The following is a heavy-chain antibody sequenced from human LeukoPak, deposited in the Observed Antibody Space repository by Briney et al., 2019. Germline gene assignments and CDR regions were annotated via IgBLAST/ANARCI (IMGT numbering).Heavy chain of an antibody. Sequence: ASVKVSCKASGYTFSHYGVTWVRQAPGQGLEWMGWISGYNGNTNYAQNLQGRVTMTTDTSTNTAYMELRSLRSDDTAVYFCARGEYYFDYRGQGTLVTVSS. CDR2: ISGYNGNT. V-gene: IGHV1-18*01. CDR1: GYTFSHYG. J-gene: IGHJ4*02. CDR3: ARGEYYFDY.